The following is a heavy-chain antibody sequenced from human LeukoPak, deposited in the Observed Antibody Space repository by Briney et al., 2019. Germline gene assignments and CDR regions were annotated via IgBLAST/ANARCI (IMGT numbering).Heavy chain of an antibody. CDR2: TSYDGNNK. D-gene: IGHD3-3*01. J-gene: IGHJ1*01. CDR1: GFTFSSYG. CDR3: ARGEDGFWSGYVEH. V-gene: IGHV3-30*03. Sequence: PGGSLRLSCAASGFTFSSYGMHWVRQAPGKGLEWVAVTSYDGNNKYYAESVKGRFTISRDNSKSMLYLQMNSLRPEDTAVYYCARGEDGFWSGYVEHWGQGTLVTVSP.